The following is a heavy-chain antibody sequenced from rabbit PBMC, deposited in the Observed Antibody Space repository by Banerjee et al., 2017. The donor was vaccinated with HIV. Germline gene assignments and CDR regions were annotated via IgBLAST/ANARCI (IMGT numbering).Heavy chain of an antibody. CDR1: GFSFSSSYW. D-gene: IGHD2-1*01. CDR2: IYAGSSGST. CDR3: ARDHGVSRAFYFGL. J-gene: IGHJ4*01. Sequence: QEQLEESGGDLVKPEGSLTLTCTASGFSFSSSYWICWVRQAPGKGLEWIACIYAGSSGSTYYASWAKGRFTISKTSSTTVTLQMTSLTAADTATYFCARDHGVSRAFYFGLWGPGTLVTVS. V-gene: IGHV1S45*01.